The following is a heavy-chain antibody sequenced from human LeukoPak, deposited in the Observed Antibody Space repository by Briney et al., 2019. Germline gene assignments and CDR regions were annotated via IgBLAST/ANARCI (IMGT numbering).Heavy chain of an antibody. Sequence: GGSLRLSCAASGFTVSSSYMTWARQAPGKGLEWVSVIYSGGATYYADSVKGRFTISRDNSKNTLFLQMNSLRAEDTAVYYCARVGGYCSGGSCLAFGSWGQGTLVTVSS. V-gene: IGHV3-53*01. D-gene: IGHD2-15*01. CDR1: GFTVSSSY. J-gene: IGHJ4*02. CDR3: ARVGGYCSGGSCLAFGS. CDR2: IYSGGAT.